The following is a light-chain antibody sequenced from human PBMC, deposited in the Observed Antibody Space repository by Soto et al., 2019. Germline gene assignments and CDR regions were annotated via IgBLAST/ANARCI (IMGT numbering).Light chain of an antibody. J-gene: IGKJ5*01. CDR2: DAS. Sequence: EIVMTQSPATLSVSPGERATLSCRASQSVTSNLAWYQQKPGQAPRLLIYDASNRATGIPARFSGSGSGTDFTLTISSLEPKDFAVYYCQQRSNWPPLITFGQGTRLEIK. V-gene: IGKV3-11*01. CDR3: QQRSNWPPLIT. CDR1: QSVTSN.